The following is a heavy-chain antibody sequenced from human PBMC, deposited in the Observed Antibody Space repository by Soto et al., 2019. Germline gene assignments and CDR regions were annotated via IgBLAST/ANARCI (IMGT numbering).Heavy chain of an antibody. CDR2: ISGSGGST. CDR1: GFTFSSFA. D-gene: IGHD3-3*01. CDR3: AREYYDFWSGSFDY. J-gene: IGHJ4*02. Sequence: GGSLRLSXAASGFTFSSFAMSWVRQAPGKGLEWVSAISGSGGSTYYADSVKGRFTISRHNSKNTLYLQMNSLRAEDTAVYYCAREYYDFWSGSFDYWGQGTLVTVSS. V-gene: IGHV3-23*01.